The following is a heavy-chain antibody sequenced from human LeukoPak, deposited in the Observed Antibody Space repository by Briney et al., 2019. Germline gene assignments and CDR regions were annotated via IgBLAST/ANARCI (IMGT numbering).Heavy chain of an antibody. CDR1: GFTFSSYG. CDR3: AKDVGVGGVIASDY. V-gene: IGHV3-30*18. J-gene: IGHJ4*02. Sequence: GGSLRLSCAASGFTFSSYGMHWVRQAPGKGLEWVAVISYDGSNKYYADSVKGRFTISRDNSKNTLYLQMNSLRAEDTAVYYCAKDVGVGGVIASDYWGQGTLVTVSS. D-gene: IGHD3-16*02. CDR2: ISYDGSNK.